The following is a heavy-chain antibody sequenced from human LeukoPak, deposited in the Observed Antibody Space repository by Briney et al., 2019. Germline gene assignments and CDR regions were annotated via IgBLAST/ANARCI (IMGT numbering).Heavy chain of an antibody. CDR3: ARTGVPAAIVRWFDP. V-gene: IGHV3-48*03. J-gene: IGHJ5*02. CDR2: SSSSGSTT. D-gene: IGHD2-2*02. Sequence: GGSLRLSCAASGFTFSSYEMNWVRQAPGKWLEWLSYSSSSGSTTHYADSVKGRFTISRDNAKNSLYLQMNSLRAEDTAVHYCARTGVPAAIVRWFDPWGQGTLVTVSS. CDR1: GFTFSSYE.